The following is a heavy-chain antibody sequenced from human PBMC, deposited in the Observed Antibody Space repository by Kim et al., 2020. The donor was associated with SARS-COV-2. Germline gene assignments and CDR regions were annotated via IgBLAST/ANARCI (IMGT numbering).Heavy chain of an antibody. V-gene: IGHV3-23*01. CDR1: GFTFSSYA. CDR2: ISGSGGST. J-gene: IGHJ6*02. Sequence: GGSLRLSCAASGFTFSSYAMSWVRQAPGKGLEWVSAISGSGGSTYYADSVKGRFTISRDNSKNTLYLQMNSLRAEDTAVYYCATKPAGGDYGDYWVVDYYGMDVWGQGTTVTVSS. D-gene: IGHD4-17*01. CDR3: ATKPAGGDYGDYWVVDYYGMDV.